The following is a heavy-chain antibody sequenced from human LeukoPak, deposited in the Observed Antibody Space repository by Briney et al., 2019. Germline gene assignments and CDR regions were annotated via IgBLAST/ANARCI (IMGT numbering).Heavy chain of an antibody. CDR2: IRYDGSNK. CDR1: GFTFSSYG. V-gene: IGHV3-30*02. J-gene: IGHJ4*02. CDR3: AKDGYCSSTNCYPAPY. D-gene: IGHD2-2*01. Sequence: GGSLRLSCAASGFTFSSYGMHWVRQAPGKGLAWVAFIRYDGSNKYYADSVKGRFAISRDNSKNTLSLQMNSLRAEDTAVYYCAKDGYCSSTNCYPAPYWGQGTLVTVSS.